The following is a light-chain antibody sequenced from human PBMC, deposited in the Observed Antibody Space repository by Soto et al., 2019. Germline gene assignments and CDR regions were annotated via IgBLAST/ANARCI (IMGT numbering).Light chain of an antibody. Sequence: DIQMTQSPSSLSASVGDRVTITFQASQDISNYLNWYQQKPGKAPKLLIYASSSLQSGVPSRFRGSGSGTLFTLTISSLQPEDFATYYCQQSYSTPTITFGHGTRLEI. V-gene: IGKV1-39*01. CDR1: QDISNY. CDR2: ASS. J-gene: IGKJ5*01. CDR3: QQSYSTPTIT.